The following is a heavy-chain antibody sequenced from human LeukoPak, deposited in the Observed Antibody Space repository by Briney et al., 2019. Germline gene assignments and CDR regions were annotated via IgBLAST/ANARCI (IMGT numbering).Heavy chain of an antibody. Sequence: SETLSLTCTVSGGSISSYYWSWIRQPPGKGLEWIGYIYYSGSTNYNPSLKSRVTISVDTSKNQFSLKLSSVTAADTAVYYCARDLTSSDSTLGDAFDIWGQGTMVTVSS. CDR2: IYYSGST. D-gene: IGHD5/OR15-5a*01. CDR3: ARDLTSSDSTLGDAFDI. V-gene: IGHV4-59*12. J-gene: IGHJ3*02. CDR1: GGSISSYY.